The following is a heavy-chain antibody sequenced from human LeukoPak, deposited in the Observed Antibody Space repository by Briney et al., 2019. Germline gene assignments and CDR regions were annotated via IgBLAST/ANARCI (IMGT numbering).Heavy chain of an antibody. V-gene: IGHV4-59*01. Sequence: PSETLSLTCNVSGGPITEYYWSWIRQPPGKGLEWIGYIYHTGSTNYSPSLKSRVTMSVDASRNQFSLKLVSVTAADTAVYYCARDRGTTGYYYLDSWGQGILVTVSS. CDR1: GGPITEYY. J-gene: IGHJ4*02. CDR2: IYHTGST. D-gene: IGHD1-26*01. CDR3: ARDRGTTGYYYLDS.